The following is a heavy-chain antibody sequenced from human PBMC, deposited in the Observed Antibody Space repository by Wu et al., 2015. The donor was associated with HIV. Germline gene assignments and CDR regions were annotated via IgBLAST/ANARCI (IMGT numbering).Heavy chain of an antibody. CDR3: ARRLGDGYNYHDAFDI. CDR1: GYTFTSYD. D-gene: IGHD5-24*01. CDR2: MNPNSGNT. J-gene: IGHJ3*02. Sequence: QVQLVQSGAEVKKPGASVKVSCKASGYTFTSYDINWVRQATGQGLEWMGWMNPNSGNTGYAQKFQGRVTMTRNTSISTAYMELSSLRSEDTAVYYCARRLGDGYNYHDAFDIWGQGTMVTVSS. V-gene: IGHV1-8*01.